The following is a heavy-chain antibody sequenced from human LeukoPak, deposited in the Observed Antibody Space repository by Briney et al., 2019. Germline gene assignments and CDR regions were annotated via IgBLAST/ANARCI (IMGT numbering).Heavy chain of an antibody. CDR1: GGSFSGYY. J-gene: IGHJ5*02. Sequence: SETLSLTCAVYGGSFSGYYWSWIRQPPGKGLEWIGEINHSGSTNYSPSLKSRVTISVDASKNHFPLKLTSVTAADTAVYYCARRGASSNWFDPWGQGTLVTVSS. V-gene: IGHV4-34*01. CDR3: ARRGASSNWFDP. D-gene: IGHD1-26*01. CDR2: INHSGST.